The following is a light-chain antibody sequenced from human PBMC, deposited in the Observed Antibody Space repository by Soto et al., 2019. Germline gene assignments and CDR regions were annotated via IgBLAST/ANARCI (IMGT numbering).Light chain of an antibody. CDR2: DSS. CDR1: QTVSSSY. CDR3: KLYDNSLYT. V-gene: IGKV3-20*01. Sequence: EIVLTQSPGTLSLSPGERVTLSCRASQTVSSSYLAWYQQRPGQAPRLLIYDSSSRATGIPDRFSGSGSGADFTLTISRPEPEEFAVYYCKLYDNSLYTFGQGTKLEIK. J-gene: IGKJ2*01.